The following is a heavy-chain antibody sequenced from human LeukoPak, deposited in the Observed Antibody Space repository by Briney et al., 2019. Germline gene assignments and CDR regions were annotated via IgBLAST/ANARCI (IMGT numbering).Heavy chain of an antibody. CDR3: VKRLTLGDLSIKGAFAL. D-gene: IGHD3-16*02. J-gene: IGHJ3*01. Sequence: GGSLRLSCAASGFTVSSNYMSWVRQCPGKGLEWVALLYNDGDTHYIDSVKGRFTISRDSSRNTLFLQMNSLRVEDSAMYYCVKRLTLGDLSIKGAFALWGQGTMVTVAS. CDR2: LYNDGDT. V-gene: IGHV3-53*01. CDR1: GFTVSSNY.